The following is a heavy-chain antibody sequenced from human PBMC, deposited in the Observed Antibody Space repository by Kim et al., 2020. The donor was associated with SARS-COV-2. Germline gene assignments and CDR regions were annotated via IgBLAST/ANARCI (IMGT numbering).Heavy chain of an antibody. V-gene: IGHV3-23*01. Sequence: GGSLRLSCAASGFTFSSYAMSWVRQAPGKGLEWVSAISGSGGSTYYADSVKGRFTISRDNSKNTLYLQMNSLRAEDTAVYYCAKDIPPDGTVTTWNPGWFGPSGQRTLVTVSS. D-gene: IGHD4-17*01. CDR1: GFTFSSYA. CDR3: AKDIPPDGTVTTWNPGWFGP. J-gene: IGHJ5*02. CDR2: ISGSGGST.